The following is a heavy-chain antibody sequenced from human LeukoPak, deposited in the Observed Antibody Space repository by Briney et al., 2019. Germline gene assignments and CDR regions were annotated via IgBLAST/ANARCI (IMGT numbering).Heavy chain of an antibody. Sequence: SETLSLTCTVSGGSIIGSTPYWGWVRQPPGKGLEWIGIINYSGSTYYNPSLRSRVTISVDTSKNQFSLKLSSVTASDWAVYYCARGYDYWGQGTLVTVSS. CDR3: ARGYDY. CDR1: GGSIIGSTPY. J-gene: IGHJ4*02. V-gene: IGHV4-39*01. D-gene: IGHD3-22*01. CDR2: INYSGST.